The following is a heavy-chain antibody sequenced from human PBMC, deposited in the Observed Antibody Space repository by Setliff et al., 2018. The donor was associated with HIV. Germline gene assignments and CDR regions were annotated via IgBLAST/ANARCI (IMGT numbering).Heavy chain of an antibody. J-gene: IGHJ2*01. CDR2: IYTSESS. CDR3: ARSARFFYASGSRRYFDL. V-gene: IGHV4-4*08. Sequence: TSETLSLTCSVSGGSISSYYWSWIRQPPGKGLEWIGYIYTSESSNYNPSLKSRVTFSADTSKNQFSLKLSSVTAADTAVYYCARSARFFYASGSRRYFDLWGRGTLVTVSS. D-gene: IGHD3-10*01. CDR1: GGSISSYY.